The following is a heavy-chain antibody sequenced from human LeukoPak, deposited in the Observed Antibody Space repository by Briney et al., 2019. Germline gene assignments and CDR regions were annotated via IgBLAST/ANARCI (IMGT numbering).Heavy chain of an antibody. J-gene: IGHJ4*02. Sequence: GGSLRLSCAASGFTFSSYAMSRVRQASGKGLEWVSAISGSGGRTYYADSVKGRFTISRDNSKNTLYLQMNSLRAEDTAVYYCAAHLADYYDSSGYYFGSWGQGTLVTVSS. D-gene: IGHD3-22*01. CDR2: ISGSGGRT. CDR3: AAHLADYYDSSGYYFGS. V-gene: IGHV3-23*01. CDR1: GFTFSSYA.